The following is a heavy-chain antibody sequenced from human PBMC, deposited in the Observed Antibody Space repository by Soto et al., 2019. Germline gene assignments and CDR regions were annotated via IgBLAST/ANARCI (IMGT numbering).Heavy chain of an antibody. CDR2: ISGSGGSI. D-gene: IGHD5-12*01. Sequence: EVQLLESGGGLVQPGGSLRLSCAASGFPFSTYAMSWVRQAPGKGLEWVSGISGSGGSIYYVDSVKGRFTLSRDNSKNTLYVQMNSLRAVDTVIDYCAGYSGHDYYPRLWGQGTRVTVSS. CDR1: GFPFSTYA. V-gene: IGHV3-23*01. CDR3: AGYSGHDYYPRL. J-gene: IGHJ4*02.